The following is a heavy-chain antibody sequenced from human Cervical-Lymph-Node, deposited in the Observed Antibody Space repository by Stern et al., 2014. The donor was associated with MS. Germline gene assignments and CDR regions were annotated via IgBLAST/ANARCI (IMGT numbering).Heavy chain of an antibody. CDR3: AGGGGLVGSFDY. CDR1: GDTFSSYA. CDR2: ITPVFGTT. J-gene: IGHJ4*02. D-gene: IGHD1-26*01. Sequence: QVQLVQSGAEVKKPGSSVKVSCKASGDTFSSYAINWVRQVPGQGLEWMGGITPVFGTTNYAPKFQGRVTITADKSTNTAYRELMTLRSEDTTVYYCAGGGGLVGSFDYWGQGTLVSVSS. V-gene: IGHV1-69*06.